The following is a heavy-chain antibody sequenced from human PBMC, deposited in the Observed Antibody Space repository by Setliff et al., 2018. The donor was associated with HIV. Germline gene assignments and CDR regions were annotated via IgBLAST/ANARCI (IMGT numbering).Heavy chain of an antibody. CDR2: IYYTGST. V-gene: IGHV4-61*01. D-gene: IGHD4-17*01. Sequence: SETLSLTCSVSGGSVSIVNYYWSWIRQPPGKGLEWIGYIYYTGSTNYNPSLKSRLTISVDTSKNQFSLKLRSVTAADTAVYYCARDPPGYGDSNDYWGQGTLVTVSS. CDR1: GGSVSIVNYY. J-gene: IGHJ4*02. CDR3: ARDPPGYGDSNDY.